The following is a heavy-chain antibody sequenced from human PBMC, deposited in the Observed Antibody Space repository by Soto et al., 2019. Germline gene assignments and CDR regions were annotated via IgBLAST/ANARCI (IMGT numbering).Heavy chain of an antibody. D-gene: IGHD3-10*01. Sequence: ASVKVSFKASGDTCTTYDINCVGPPAGHGLDWMGCINPNSGNIGYAQRFQGRVTMTRDTAIRTAYMEVSSLRADDTAVYYCARGRASGSYYLLDYWGQGTLVTVSS. V-gene: IGHV1-8*01. CDR3: ARGRASGSYYLLDY. CDR1: GDTCTTYD. J-gene: IGHJ4*02. CDR2: INPNSGNI.